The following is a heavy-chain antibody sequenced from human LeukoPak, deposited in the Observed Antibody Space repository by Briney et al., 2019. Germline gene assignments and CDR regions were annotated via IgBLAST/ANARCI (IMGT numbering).Heavy chain of an antibody. J-gene: IGHJ5*02. CDR3: ARGPNKSDGGNSGSAWFDP. V-gene: IGHV1-8*01. Sequence: ASVKVSCKASGYTFTTYDINWVRQATGQELKGMGWMNPNSCNTGYAQKFQGRVTMTRNTSISTAYMELSSLRSEDTAVYYCARGPNKSDGGNSGSAWFDPWGQGTLVTVSS. CDR2: MNPNSCNT. CDR1: GYTFTTYD. D-gene: IGHD4-23*01.